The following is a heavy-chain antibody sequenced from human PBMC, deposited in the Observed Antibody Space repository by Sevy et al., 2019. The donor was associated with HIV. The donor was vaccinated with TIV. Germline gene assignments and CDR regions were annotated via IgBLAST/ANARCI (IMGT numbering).Heavy chain of an antibody. CDR2: IKQDGNVK. Sequence: GGSLRLSCAASGFSLNIYWMSWVHQAPGKGLEWVANIKQDGNVKYYVDSVKGRFTISRDNARNLLYLQMNSLRAEDTALYYCVRAIAADGSFWGQGTLVTVSS. J-gene: IGHJ4*02. CDR1: GFSLNIYW. V-gene: IGHV3-7*01. CDR3: VRAIAADGSF. D-gene: IGHD6-13*01.